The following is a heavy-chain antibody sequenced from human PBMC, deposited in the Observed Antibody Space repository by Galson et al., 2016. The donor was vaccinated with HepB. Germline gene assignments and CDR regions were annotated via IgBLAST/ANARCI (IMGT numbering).Heavy chain of an antibody. CDR2: ISHRATT. J-gene: IGHJ4*02. Sequence: SETLSLTCGVNGGSLTDSYWSWIRQSPGKGLEWIGEISHRATTNYNPSFKSRVPLSVDTSKNHVSLWLSSVTAADTAVYFCARGIRGYGGPEWRCDYWGQGTLVTVSS. D-gene: IGHD5-12*01. CDR3: ARGIRGYGGPEWRCDY. V-gene: IGHV4-34*01. CDR1: GGSLTDSY.